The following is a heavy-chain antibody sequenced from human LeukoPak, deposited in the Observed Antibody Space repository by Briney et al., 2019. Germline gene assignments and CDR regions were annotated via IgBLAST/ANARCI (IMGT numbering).Heavy chain of an antibody. CDR2: INPNTANP. D-gene: IGHD2-15*01. CDR1: GYSFTNYT. CDR3: ARPYCSGTTCHSYFDH. V-gene: IGHV7-4-1*02. Sequence: GASVKVSCKTSGYSFTNYTMNWVRQAPGQGLEWMGWINPNTANPTYAQGFTGRFVFSVDTSVSTAYPQISRLKAEDTAVYYCARPYCSGTTCHSYFDHWGQGALVTVSS. J-gene: IGHJ4*02.